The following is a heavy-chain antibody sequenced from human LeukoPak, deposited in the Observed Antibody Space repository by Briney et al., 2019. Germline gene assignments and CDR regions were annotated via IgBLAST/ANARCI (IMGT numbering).Heavy chain of an antibody. Sequence: GGSLRLSCAASGFTFSSYWMSWVRQAPGKGLEWVANIKQDGSEKYYVDSVEVRFTISRDNAKNSLYLQMNSLRAEDTAVYYCARDLTYYYDSSGYYWGQGTLVTVSS. V-gene: IGHV3-7*01. CDR3: ARDLTYYYDSSGYY. D-gene: IGHD3-22*01. J-gene: IGHJ4*02. CDR1: GFTFSSYW. CDR2: IKQDGSEK.